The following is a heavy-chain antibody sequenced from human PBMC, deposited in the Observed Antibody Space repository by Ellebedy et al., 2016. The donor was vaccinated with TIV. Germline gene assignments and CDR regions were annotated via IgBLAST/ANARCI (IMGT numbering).Heavy chain of an antibody. V-gene: IGHV3-13*01. CDR2: IDTSGGT. CDR1: GFTCSSHD. Sequence: GESLKISXAASGFTCSSHDMHWVRQAAGKSLEWVSAIDTSGGTSYAAAVKGRFTISRESAKNSLYLQMNSLRDGDTAVYYCARGIAVPGRWYFDLWGRGTLVTVSS. D-gene: IGHD6-19*01. CDR3: ARGIAVPGRWYFDL. J-gene: IGHJ2*01.